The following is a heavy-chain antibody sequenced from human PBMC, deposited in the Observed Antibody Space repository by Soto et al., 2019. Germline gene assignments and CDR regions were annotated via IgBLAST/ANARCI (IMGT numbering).Heavy chain of an antibody. V-gene: IGHV5-51*01. CDR2: IYPGDSDT. D-gene: IGHD1-26*01. CDR1: GYSFSNYW. CDR3: ARRALVEDAFDI. J-gene: IGHJ3*02. Sequence: PGESLKISCKGSGYSFSNYWIGWVRQIPGKGLEWMGIIYPGDSDTRYSPSFQGQVTISVDKSISTAYLQWSSLKASDTTMYYCARRALVEDAFDIWGQGTMVTVSS.